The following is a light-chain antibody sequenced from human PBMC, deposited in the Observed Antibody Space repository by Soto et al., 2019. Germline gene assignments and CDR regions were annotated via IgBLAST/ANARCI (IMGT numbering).Light chain of an antibody. CDR2: GAS. V-gene: IGKV3-20*01. CDR3: QQYDSSAPIT. CDR1: QSVSNTY. J-gene: IGKJ5*01. Sequence: ESVLTQSPGTLSLSPGDTPTLSCRASQSVSNTYLAWYQQKPGQAPRLLTFGASGRATGFPDRFSGSGSGTDFTLTISRLEPEDFALYYCQQYDSSAPITFGQGTRLE.